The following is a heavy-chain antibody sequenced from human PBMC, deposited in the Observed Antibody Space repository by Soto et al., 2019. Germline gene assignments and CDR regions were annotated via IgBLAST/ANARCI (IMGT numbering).Heavy chain of an antibody. V-gene: IGHV1-69*12. J-gene: IGHJ2*01. Sequence: QVQLVQSGAEVKKPGSSVKVSCKASGGTFNDYSFNWVRQAPGQGLEWMGGIMPVFASTHYARRLNSAQKFQGRVTITADESTSTAYMQLDNLRSEDTAVYYCASLYLYPVTPRWYFDLWGRGTLVTVSS. CDR2: IMPVFASTHYARRL. D-gene: IGHD4-17*01. CDR3: ASLYLYPVTPRWYFDL. CDR1: GGTFNDYS.